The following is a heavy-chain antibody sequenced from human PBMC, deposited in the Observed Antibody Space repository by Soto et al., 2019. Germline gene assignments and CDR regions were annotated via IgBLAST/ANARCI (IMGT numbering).Heavy chain of an antibody. J-gene: IGHJ3*01. CDR3: STRIERADASDG. V-gene: IGHV3-53*01. Sequence: DVQLVESGGGLIQPGESLRLSCAAFGLTISGKKYVAWVRQAPGKGLEWVAAIYDVAGSFYADSVTGGFTTSSDNAKTNAYLQMNGLRPDDTAVDYCSTRIERADASDGLGQGTTVTIAS. D-gene: IGHD1-1*01. CDR2: IYDVAGS. CDR1: GLTISGKKY.